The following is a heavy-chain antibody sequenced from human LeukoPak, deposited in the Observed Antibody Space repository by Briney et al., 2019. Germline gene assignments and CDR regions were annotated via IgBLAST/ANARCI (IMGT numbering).Heavy chain of an antibody. Sequence: GGSLRLSCAASGFTFRTYGMHWVRQTPGKGLEWVAFLWFDGSHQYYADSVRGRFIISRDNSNNTLYLQMNSLRAEDTAVYYCAREAPYLIRQQLVRLLDFWGQGTLVTVSS. V-gene: IGHV3-33*01. CDR3: AREAPYLIRQQLVRLLDF. J-gene: IGHJ4*02. CDR2: LWFDGSHQ. CDR1: GFTFRTYG. D-gene: IGHD1-1*01.